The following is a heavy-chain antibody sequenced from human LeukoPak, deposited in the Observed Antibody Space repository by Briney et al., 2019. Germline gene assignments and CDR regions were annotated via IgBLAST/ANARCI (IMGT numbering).Heavy chain of an antibody. J-gene: IGHJ4*02. CDR2: IYYSGST. Sequence: SETLSLTCAVYGGSFSGYYWSWIRQPPGKGLEWIGYIYYSGSTNYNPSLKSRVTISVDTSKNQFSLKLSSVTAADTAVYYCARSVAGTLLDYWGQGTLVTVSS. CDR3: ARSVAGTLLDY. D-gene: IGHD6-19*01. V-gene: IGHV4-59*01. CDR1: GGSFSGYY.